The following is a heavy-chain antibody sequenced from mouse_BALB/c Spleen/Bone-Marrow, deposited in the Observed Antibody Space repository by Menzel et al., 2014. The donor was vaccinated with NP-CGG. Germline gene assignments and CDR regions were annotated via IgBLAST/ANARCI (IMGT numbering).Heavy chain of an antibody. Sequence: VKLLESGPGLVQPSQSLSITCTVSGFSLTTYGVNWIRQSPGKGLEWLGVIWRGGNTDYNATFMSRLTITEDNSKSQVFFKMNSLQADDTAIYYCAKNGYDGGAWFAYWGQGTLVTVSA. V-gene: IGHV2-5*01. J-gene: IGHJ3*01. D-gene: IGHD2-2*01. CDR2: IWRGGNT. CDR1: GFSLTTYG. CDR3: AKNGYDGGAWFAY.